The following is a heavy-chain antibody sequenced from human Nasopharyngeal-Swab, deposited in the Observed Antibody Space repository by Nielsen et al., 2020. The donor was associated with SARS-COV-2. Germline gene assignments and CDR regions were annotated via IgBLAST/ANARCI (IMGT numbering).Heavy chain of an antibody. D-gene: IGHD1-26*01. Sequence: ASVKVSCKASGYTFTSYYMHWVRQAPGQGLEWMGIINPSGGSTSYAQKFQGRVTMTRDTSTSTVYMELSSLRSEDTAVYYCASFIVRAHRETYYGGMDVWGQGTTVTVSS. CDR1: GYTFTSYY. V-gene: IGHV1-46*01. CDR2: INPSGGST. CDR3: ASFIVRAHRETYYGGMDV. J-gene: IGHJ6*02.